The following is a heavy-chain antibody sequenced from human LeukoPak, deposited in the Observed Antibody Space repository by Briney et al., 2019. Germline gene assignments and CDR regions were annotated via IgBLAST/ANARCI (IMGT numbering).Heavy chain of an antibody. V-gene: IGHV1-69*13. D-gene: IGHD6-13*01. J-gene: IGHJ5*02. Sequence: ASVKVSCKASGGTFSSYAISWVRQAPGQGLEWMGKIIPIFGTANYAQKFQGRVTITADESTSTAYMELSSLRSEDTAVYYCARDRAYSSSWFDPWGQGTLVTVSS. CDR2: IIPIFGTA. CDR3: ARDRAYSSSWFDP. CDR1: GGTFSSYA.